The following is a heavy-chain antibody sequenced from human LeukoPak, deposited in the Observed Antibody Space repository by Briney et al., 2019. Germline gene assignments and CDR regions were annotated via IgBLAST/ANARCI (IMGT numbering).Heavy chain of an antibody. J-gene: IGHJ4*02. CDR1: GFTFSSYA. D-gene: IGHD3-10*01. CDR3: ASISITMVRGVIPNY. CDR2: ISYDGSKK. V-gene: IGHV3-30-3*01. Sequence: GGSLRLSCAASGFTFSSYAMHWVRQAPGKGLEWVAVISYDGSKKYYADSVKGRFTISRDNSKNTLQLQMNSLRAEDTAVYYCASISITMVRGVIPNYWGQGTLVTVSS.